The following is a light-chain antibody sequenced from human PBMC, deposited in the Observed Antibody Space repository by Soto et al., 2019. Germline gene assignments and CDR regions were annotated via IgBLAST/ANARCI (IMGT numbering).Light chain of an antibody. CDR3: QRYTGAPDT. V-gene: IGKV1-27*01. CDR2: AAS. Sequence: DIQMTQSPSSLSASVGDRVTITCRASQDISIYLAWFQQKPGKDPKLLIYAASTLQSGVPSRFRGSKSETDFTLTISSLQPEDVATDYCQRYTGAPDTFGGGTKVEIE. J-gene: IGKJ4*01. CDR1: QDISIY.